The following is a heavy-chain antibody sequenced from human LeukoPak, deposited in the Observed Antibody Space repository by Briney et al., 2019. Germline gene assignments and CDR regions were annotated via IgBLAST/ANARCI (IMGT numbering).Heavy chain of an antibody. CDR3: ARGGVITMIVVVIKKYDAFDI. Sequence: TSETLSLTCTVSGASIRSYQWSWIRQPPGKGLEWIGEINHSGSTNYNPSLKSRVTISVDTSKNQFSLKLSSVTAADTAVYYCARGGVITMIVVVIKKYDAFDIWGQGTMVTVSS. J-gene: IGHJ3*02. CDR1: GASIRSYQ. D-gene: IGHD3-22*01. V-gene: IGHV4-34*01. CDR2: INHSGST.